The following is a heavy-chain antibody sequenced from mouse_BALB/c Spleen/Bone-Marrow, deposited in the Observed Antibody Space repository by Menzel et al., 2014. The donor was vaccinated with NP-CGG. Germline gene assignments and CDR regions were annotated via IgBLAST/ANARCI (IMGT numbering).Heavy chain of an antibody. CDR3: ARSGNFFDY. D-gene: IGHD1-3*01. CDR1: GYSITSGFA. J-gene: IGHJ2*01. CDR2: ITSSGRT. Sequence: EVKLVESGPGLVKPSQSLSLTCTVTGYSITSGFAWDWIRPFPVNNLEWMGYITSSGRTSYHPSLKGRISITRDTSKNQFFLQLNSVTTEDTATYYCARSGNFFDYWGQGTTLTVSS. V-gene: IGHV3-2*02.